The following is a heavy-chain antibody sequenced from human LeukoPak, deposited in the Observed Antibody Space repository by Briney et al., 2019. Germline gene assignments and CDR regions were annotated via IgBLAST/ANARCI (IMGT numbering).Heavy chain of an antibody. CDR1: GGPFSGYF. V-gene: IGHV4-34*01. CDR3: ARRYYYNLGSFPFDF. J-gene: IGHJ4*02. CDR2: IHNSGTT. Sequence: TSETLSLTRAVSGGPFSGYFWSWIRQPPGKGLEWIREIHNSGTTNYNPSLNSRVTISEDTSKNQIYLNLRSVTAADTAVYYCARRYYYNLGSFPFDFWGQGTLVTVSS. D-gene: IGHD3-10*01.